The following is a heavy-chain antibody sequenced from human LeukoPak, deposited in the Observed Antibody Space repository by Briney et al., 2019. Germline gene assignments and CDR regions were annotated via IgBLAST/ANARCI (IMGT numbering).Heavy chain of an antibody. V-gene: IGHV4-59*08. D-gene: IGHD3-16*02. J-gene: IGHJ6*02. CDR3: ARTVRGDYYGMDV. Sequence: SETLSLTCTVSGGSISNSYWSWVRQPPGKGLEWIGYTSYSGSTNHNPSLRRRVTMSVDTSKDQFSLRLISVTAADTAVYYCARTVRGDYYGMDVWGQGTTVTVSS. CDR1: GGSISNSY. CDR2: TSYSGST.